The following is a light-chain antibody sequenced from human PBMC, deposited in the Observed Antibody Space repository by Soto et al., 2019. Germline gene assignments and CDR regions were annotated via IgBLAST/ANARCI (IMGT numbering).Light chain of an antibody. J-gene: IGKJ1*01. Sequence: EIVLTQSPGTLSLSPGERATLSCRASQSVPHSYLAWYRQKPGQAPRLLIYGASIRATGIPVRFSGSGSGTVFALTIGRLEPEDSAVYYCQQYGSSPSWTFGQGTKLDIK. CDR1: QSVPHSY. CDR3: QQYGSSPSWT. CDR2: GAS. V-gene: IGKV3-20*01.